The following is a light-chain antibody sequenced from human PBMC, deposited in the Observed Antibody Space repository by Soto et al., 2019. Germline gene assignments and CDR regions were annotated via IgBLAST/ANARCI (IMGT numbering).Light chain of an antibody. J-gene: IGLJ2*01. Sequence: QLVLTQSPSASAYLGASVKLTCTLSSGHSSYAIAWHQQQPEKGPRYLMKLNSDGSHSKGDGIPDRFSGSSSGAERYLTISSLQSEDEADYYCQTWATGIVVFGGGTKVTVL. CDR2: LNSDGSH. CDR1: SGHSSYA. CDR3: QTWATGIVV. V-gene: IGLV4-69*01.